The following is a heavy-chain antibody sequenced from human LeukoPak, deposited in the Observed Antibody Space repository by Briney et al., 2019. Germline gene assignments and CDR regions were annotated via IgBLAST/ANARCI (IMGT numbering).Heavy chain of an antibody. Sequence: PPETLSLTCTVSGGSISSYYWSWIRQPPGKGLEWIGEINHSGSTNYNPSLKSRVTISVDTSKNQFSLKLSSVTAADTAVYYCARDWYYYDSSGYLQPQDYWGQGTLVTVSS. D-gene: IGHD3-22*01. CDR1: GGSISSYY. J-gene: IGHJ4*02. V-gene: IGHV4-59*12. CDR2: INHSGST. CDR3: ARDWYYYDSSGYLQPQDY.